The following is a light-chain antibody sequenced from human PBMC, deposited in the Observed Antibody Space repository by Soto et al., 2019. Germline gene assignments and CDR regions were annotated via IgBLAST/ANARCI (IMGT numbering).Light chain of an antibody. V-gene: IGKV3-20*01. CDR1: QSVSSNF. CDR2: GQS. J-gene: IGKJ4*01. Sequence: EIVLTQSPGTLSLSPGERATLPCRASQSVSSNFLAWYQEKPGQAPRLLICGQSNRATCIPDRFSGCGSGTDFTLTISRLETEDFAVSYCRQYGRSLGFALGGGTKVEIK. CDR3: RQYGRSLGFA.